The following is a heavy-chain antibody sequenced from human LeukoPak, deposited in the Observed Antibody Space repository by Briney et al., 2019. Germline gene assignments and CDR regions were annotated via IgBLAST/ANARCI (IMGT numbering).Heavy chain of an antibody. V-gene: IGHV3-7*01. Sequence: GGSLRLSCAASGFTFSSYWMSWVRQAPGKGLEWVANIKQDGSEKYYVDSVKGRFTISRDNAKNSLYLQMNSLRAEDTAVYYCATTGSGSYYDYWGQGTLVTVSS. CDR2: IKQDGSEK. CDR1: GFTFSSYW. J-gene: IGHJ4*02. D-gene: IGHD1-26*01. CDR3: ATTGSGSYYDY.